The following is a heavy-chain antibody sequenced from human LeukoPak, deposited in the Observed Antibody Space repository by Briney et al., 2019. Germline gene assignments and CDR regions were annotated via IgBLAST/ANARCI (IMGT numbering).Heavy chain of an antibody. CDR3: ARRSTKTVYYYGSGSHSQHFDY. J-gene: IGHJ4*02. D-gene: IGHD3-10*01. CDR1: GYSFTSYW. V-gene: IGHV5-51*01. CDR2: IYPGDSDT. Sequence: GESLKISCKGSGYSFTSYWIGWVRQMPGKGLEWMGIIYPGDSDTRYSPSFQGQVTISADKSISTAYLQWSSLKASDTAMYYCARRSTKTVYYYGSGSHSQHFDYWGQETLVTVSS.